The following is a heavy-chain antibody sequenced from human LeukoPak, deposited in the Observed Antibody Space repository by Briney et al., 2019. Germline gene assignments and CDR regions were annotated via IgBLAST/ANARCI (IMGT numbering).Heavy chain of an antibody. D-gene: IGHD3-10*01. Sequence: GASVKVSCKASGYTFTSYYMHWVRQAPGQGLEWMGIINPSGGSTSYAQKFQGRVTMTRDTSTSTVYMELSSLRSEDTAVYYCARECLTSFGEMRHGWFGPWGQGTLVTVSS. J-gene: IGHJ5*02. CDR1: GYTFTSYY. CDR3: ARECLTSFGEMRHGWFGP. CDR2: INPSGGST. V-gene: IGHV1-46*01.